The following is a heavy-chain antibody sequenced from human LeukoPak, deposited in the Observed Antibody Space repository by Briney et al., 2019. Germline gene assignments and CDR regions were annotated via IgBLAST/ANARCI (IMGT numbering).Heavy chain of an antibody. J-gene: IGHJ4*02. CDR2: IYSGGST. Sequence: GGSLRLSCAASGFTVSSNYMSWVRQAPGKGLEWVSVIYSGGSTYYADSVKGRFIISRDNSKNTLYLQMNSQRAEDTAVYYCARGGGDRNPFDYWGQGTLVTVSS. CDR3: ARGGGDRNPFDY. D-gene: IGHD4-17*01. CDR1: GFTVSSNY. V-gene: IGHV3-66*01.